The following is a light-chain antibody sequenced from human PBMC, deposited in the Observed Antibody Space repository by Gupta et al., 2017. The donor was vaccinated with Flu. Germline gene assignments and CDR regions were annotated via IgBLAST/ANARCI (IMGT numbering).Light chain of an antibody. V-gene: IGLV1-51*01. Sequence: GTMARVVSASHIGNNYLCGYQQVAGSAPKVLIYDNDTLRSWIPVRFSGSKCGSSATLDITGLQSGEGADYYSETWDMRLSFGVFGGGTKLTVL. J-gene: IGLJ3*02. CDR1: ASHIGNNY. CDR2: DND. CDR3: ETWDMRLSFGV.